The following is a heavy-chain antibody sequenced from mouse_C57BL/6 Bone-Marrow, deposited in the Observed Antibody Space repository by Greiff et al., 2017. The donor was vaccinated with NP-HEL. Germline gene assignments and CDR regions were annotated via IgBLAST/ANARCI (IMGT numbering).Heavy chain of an antibody. CDR2: INRDGGST. Sequence: DVKLVESGGGLVQPGESLKLSCESNEYEFPSHDMSWVRKTPEQGLELVAAINRDGGSTYYPDNMERRFIISRDNTKKTLYLQMSSLRSEDTAVYYCARALITTVAYWGQGTLVTVSA. J-gene: IGHJ3*01. CDR3: ARALITTVAY. V-gene: IGHV5-2*03. D-gene: IGHD1-1*01. CDR1: EYEFPSHD.